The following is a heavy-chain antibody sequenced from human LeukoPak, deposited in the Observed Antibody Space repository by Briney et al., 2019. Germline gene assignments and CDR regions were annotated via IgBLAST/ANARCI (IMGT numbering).Heavy chain of an antibody. D-gene: IGHD4-23*01. Sequence: WETLCFTCTVSGGSIRGFFWSWIRQPPGKGLEWIGYIFYSGGTYYNPSLMSRVTISVDMSTNQFSLKLTSVTAADTAVYYCARHDYGGNSAWFDPWGQGTLVTASS. J-gene: IGHJ5*02. V-gene: IGHV4-59*01. CDR1: GGSIRGFF. CDR3: ARHDYGGNSAWFDP. CDR2: IFYSGGT.